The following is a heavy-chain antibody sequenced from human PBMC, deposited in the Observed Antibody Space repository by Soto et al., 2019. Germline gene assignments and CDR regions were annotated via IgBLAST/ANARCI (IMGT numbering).Heavy chain of an antibody. V-gene: IGHV3-30*03. CDR3: ARDLQPKAPRSFPGWFDP. J-gene: IGHJ5*02. CDR2: ISYGGSNK. D-gene: IGHD6-6*01. CDR1: GFTVSNYG. Sequence: PGGSLRLSCAASGFTVSNYGMHWVRQAPGEGLDWVAVISYGGSNKYYADSVKGRFTISRDNSKNTLYLQTNSLRSEDTAVYYCARDLQPKAPRSFPGWFDPWGQGTLVTVSS.